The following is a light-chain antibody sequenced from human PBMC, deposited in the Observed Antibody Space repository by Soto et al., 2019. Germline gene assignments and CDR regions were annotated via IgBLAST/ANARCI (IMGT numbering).Light chain of an antibody. Sequence: DNTMTLPPSSLSASVRYRVTITCRASQGISNYLAWYQQKPGKVPKLLIYAASTLQSGVPSRFSGSGSGTDFTLTISSLQPEDVATYYSQKYNSAPLTFAGGTKVDIK. J-gene: IGKJ4*01. CDR2: AAS. CDR3: QKYNSAPLT. CDR1: QGISNY. V-gene: IGKV1-27*01.